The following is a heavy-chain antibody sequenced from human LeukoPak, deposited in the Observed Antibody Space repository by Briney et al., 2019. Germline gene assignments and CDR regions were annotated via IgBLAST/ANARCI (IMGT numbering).Heavy chain of an antibody. CDR3: ASAYYHCYFDY. Sequence: GGSLRLSCEASGFTFRSYWMHWVRQAPGKGLVWVSRINGDGSSTSYADSVKGRFTISRDNAKNTLYLQMNSLRAEDSAVYYCASAYYHCYFDYWGQGTLVTVSS. J-gene: IGHJ4*02. CDR1: GFTFRSYW. CDR2: INGDGSST. V-gene: IGHV3-74*01. D-gene: IGHD3-16*01.